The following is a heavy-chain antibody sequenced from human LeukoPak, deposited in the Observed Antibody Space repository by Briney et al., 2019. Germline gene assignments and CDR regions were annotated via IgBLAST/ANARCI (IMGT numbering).Heavy chain of an antibody. CDR2: IYYSGST. CDR3: ASERYNWNYRAFDI. D-gene: IGHD1-7*01. V-gene: IGHV4-39*01. Sequence: SETLPLTCTVSGGSISSSSYYWGWIRQPPGKGLEWIGSIYYSGSTYYNPSLKSRVTISVDTSKNQFSLKLSSVTAADTAVYYCASERYNWNYRAFDIWGQGTMVTVSS. J-gene: IGHJ3*02. CDR1: GGSISSSSYY.